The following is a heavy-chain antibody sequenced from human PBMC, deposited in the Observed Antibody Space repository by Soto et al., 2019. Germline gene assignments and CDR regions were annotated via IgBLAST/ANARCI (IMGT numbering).Heavy chain of an antibody. D-gene: IGHD1-26*01. CDR2: MNPTSGGT. CDR1: GYTFIGYE. CDR3: VRSYRPGGLVPPAP. J-gene: IGHJ6*02. Sequence: QVQLVQSGADVKKPGASVKVSCKASGYTFIGYEIHWVRQAPGQGLEWMGWMNPTSGGTRNAQKFQGRVTMTWETSISTGYMELSGLTSDDTALYYWVRSYRPGGLVPPAPWGQGTSVIFSS. V-gene: IGHV1-2*02.